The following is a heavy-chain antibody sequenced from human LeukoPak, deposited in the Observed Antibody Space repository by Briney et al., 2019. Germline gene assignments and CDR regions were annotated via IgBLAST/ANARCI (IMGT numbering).Heavy chain of an antibody. Sequence: PSETLSPTCTVSGGYISDTTYYWGWIRQPPGKGLEWIGTISYSGTTYYRPSLESRVTISGEMSKNQLSLKLSSVTAADTAIYYCAKSSPPWHWGQGTLVTVSS. J-gene: IGHJ4*02. CDR3: AKSSPPWH. V-gene: IGHV4-39*07. CDR1: GGYISDTTYY. CDR2: ISYSGTT.